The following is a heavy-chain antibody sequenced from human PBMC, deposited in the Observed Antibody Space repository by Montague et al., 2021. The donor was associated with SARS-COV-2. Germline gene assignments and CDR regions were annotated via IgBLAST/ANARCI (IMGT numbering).Heavy chain of an antibody. CDR2: ICYSGST. CDR1: GDSISSTDHD. CDR3: ARHLRVGNRWNGFEADY. D-gene: IGHD1-1*01. V-gene: IGHV4-39*01. Sequence: SETLSLTRTVSGDSISSTDHDWAWMRQPPGKGLEWIASICYSGSTYYXPSLKSRVTISVDTSKNLFSLQLNSVTPADTSVYYCARHLRVGNRWNGFEADYWGQGALVSVSS. J-gene: IGHJ4*02.